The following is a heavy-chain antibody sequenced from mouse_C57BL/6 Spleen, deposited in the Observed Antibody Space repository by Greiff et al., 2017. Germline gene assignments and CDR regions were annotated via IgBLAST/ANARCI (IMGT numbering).Heavy chain of an antibody. CDR2: INYDGSST. Sequence: EVKLMESEGGLVQPGSSMKLSCTASGFTFSDYYMAWVRQVPEKGLEWVANINYDGSSTYYLDSLKSRFIISRDNAKNILYLQMSSLKSEDTATYYCARDLPPDYWGQGTTLTVSS. CDR1: GFTFSDYY. CDR3: ARDLPPDY. J-gene: IGHJ2*01. V-gene: IGHV5-16*01.